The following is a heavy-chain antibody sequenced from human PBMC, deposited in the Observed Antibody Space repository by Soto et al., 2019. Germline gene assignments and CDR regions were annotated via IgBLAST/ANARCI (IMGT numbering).Heavy chain of an antibody. CDR1: GGSISSYY. CDR2: IYYSGST. V-gene: IGHV4-59*01. J-gene: IGHJ3*02. Sequence: QVQLQDSGPGLVKPSETLSLTCTVSGGSISSYYWSWIRQPPGKGLEWIGYIYYSGSTNYNPSLQSRGTISVDTSKNQFSLNLSSVTAADTAVYYCARDEKSLGAFDIWGHGTMVLVSS. D-gene: IGHD7-27*01. CDR3: ARDEKSLGAFDI.